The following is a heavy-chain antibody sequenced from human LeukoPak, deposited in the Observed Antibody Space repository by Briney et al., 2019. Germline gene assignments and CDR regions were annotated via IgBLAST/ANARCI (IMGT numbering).Heavy chain of an antibody. Sequence: ASVKVSCKASGYTFTSYYMHWVRQAPGQGLEWMGVINPSGGSTSYAQKSQGRVTMTRNTSTSTVYMELSSLRSEDTAVYYCAREPVRGVIGRVDYWGQGTLVTVSS. D-gene: IGHD3-10*02. CDR3: AREPVRGVIGRVDY. J-gene: IGHJ4*02. V-gene: IGHV1-46*01. CDR2: INPSGGST. CDR1: GYTFTSYY.